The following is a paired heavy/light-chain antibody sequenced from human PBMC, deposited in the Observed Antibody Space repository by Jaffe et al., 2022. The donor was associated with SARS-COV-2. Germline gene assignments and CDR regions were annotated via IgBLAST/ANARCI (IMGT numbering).Heavy chain of an antibody. D-gene: IGHD2-15*01. Sequence: EVQLVQSGTEVKKPGESLKISCKGSGYSFSSYWIGWVRQMPGKGLEWMGNIYPSDSETKYSPSFQGQVTISVDKSITTAYLQWSSLKASDTAMYYCARHKGLPCSGGHCYFRNYYYYMDVWGEGTAVTVSS. CDR2: IYPSDSET. CDR3: ARHKGLPCSGGHCYFRNYYYYMDV. CDR1: GYSFSSYW. V-gene: IGHV5-51*01. J-gene: IGHJ6*03.
Light chain of an antibody. CDR3: QSYDSSLSGSKA. J-gene: IGLJ2*01. Sequence: QSVLTQPPSVSGAPGQRVTISCTGSSSNIGAGYDVHWYQHLPGTAPKLLIYRNDNRPSGVPDRFSGSRSGASASLAISGLQAEDEADYYCQSYDSSLSGSKAFGGGTRLTVL. CDR1: SSNIGAGYD. CDR2: RND. V-gene: IGLV1-40*01.